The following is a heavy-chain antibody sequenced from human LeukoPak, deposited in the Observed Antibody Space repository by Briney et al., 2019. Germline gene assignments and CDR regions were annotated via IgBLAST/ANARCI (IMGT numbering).Heavy chain of an antibody. J-gene: IGHJ4*02. D-gene: IGHD2-15*01. CDR1: CGSFSCYY. CDR3: ARRRTLRRKVVAATRDVLDY. V-gene: IGHV4-34*01. CDR2: INHSGST. Sequence: SETLSLTCAVYCGSFSCYYWSLIRQPPGKVLEWIGEINHSGSTNYNPTLKSRVTISVDTSKNQFSLKLSSVTAADTAVYYCARRRTLRRKVVAATRDVLDYWGQGTLVTVSS.